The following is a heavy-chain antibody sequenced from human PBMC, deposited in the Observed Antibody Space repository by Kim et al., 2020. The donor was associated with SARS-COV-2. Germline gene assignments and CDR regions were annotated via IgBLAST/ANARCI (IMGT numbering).Heavy chain of an antibody. J-gene: IGHJ6*02. Sequence: GGSLRLSCAASGFTFSSYSMNWVRQAPGKGLEWVSSISSSSSYIYYADSVKGRFTISRDNAKNSLYLQMNSLRAEDTAVYYCARVWGDGYNRYYYGMDVWGQGTTVTVSS. V-gene: IGHV3-21*01. CDR3: ARVWGDGYNRYYYGMDV. CDR2: ISSSSSYI. CDR1: GFTFSSYS. D-gene: IGHD5-12*01.